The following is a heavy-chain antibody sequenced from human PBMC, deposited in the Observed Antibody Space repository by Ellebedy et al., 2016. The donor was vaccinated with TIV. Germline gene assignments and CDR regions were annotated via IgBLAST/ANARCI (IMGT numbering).Heavy chain of an antibody. CDR1: GGSISSGDYY. CDR2: IYYSGST. Sequence: MPSETLSLTCTVSGGSISSGDYYWAWIRQPPGKGVEWIGYIYYSGSTYYNPSLTSRLTISLDTSKNQFSLKLSSVTAADTAVYYCASVYGDYVNFWGQGTLVTVSS. CDR3: ASVYGDYVNF. J-gene: IGHJ4*02. D-gene: IGHD4-17*01. V-gene: IGHV4-30-4*01.